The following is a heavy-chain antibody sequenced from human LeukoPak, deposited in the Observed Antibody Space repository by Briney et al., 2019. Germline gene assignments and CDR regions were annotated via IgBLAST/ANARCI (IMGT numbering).Heavy chain of an antibody. CDR2: ISGSGSST. J-gene: IGHJ4*02. D-gene: IGHD3-10*01. CDR1: GFTFSSYA. Sequence: PGGSLRLSCAASGFTFSSYAMSWVRQAPGKGLEWVSAISGSGSSTYYADSVRGRFTISRDNSKNTLYLQMNSLRAEDTAVYYCAKVGRKYYYGSGNVGYFDYWGQGTLVTVSS. CDR3: AKVGRKYYYGSGNVGYFDY. V-gene: IGHV3-23*01.